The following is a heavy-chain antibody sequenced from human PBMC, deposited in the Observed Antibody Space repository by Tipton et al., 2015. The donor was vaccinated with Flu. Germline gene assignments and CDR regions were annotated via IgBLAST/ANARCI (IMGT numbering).Heavy chain of an antibody. D-gene: IGHD4-11*01. V-gene: IGHV4-38-2*01. J-gene: IGHJ5*01. CDR2: IHRSGNT. Sequence: LRLPCAVSGDSIRRSNYNWGWIRQPPGKGLEWIGNIHRSGNTYHNPSLKSRVTISVDTSKNQFSLKLSSVTVADSAVYYCARRDYSNYVSEPKNWFDSWGQGILVTVSA. CDR1: GDSIRRSNYN. CDR3: ARRDYSNYVSEPKNWFDS.